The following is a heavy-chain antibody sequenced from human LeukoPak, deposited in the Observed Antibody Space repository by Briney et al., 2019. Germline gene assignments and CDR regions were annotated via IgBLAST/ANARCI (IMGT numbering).Heavy chain of an antibody. Sequence: AGGSLRLSCAASGFTFSSYNMNWVRQTPGKGLEWASSISSSSSFIYYADSVKGRFTISRDNAKNSLYLQINSLRAEDTAVYYFARDVLIAADGVIRLDAFDIWGQGTVVTVSS. J-gene: IGHJ3*02. CDR3: ARDVLIAADGVIRLDAFDI. V-gene: IGHV3-21*01. CDR1: GFTFSSYN. CDR2: ISSSSSFI. D-gene: IGHD6-13*01.